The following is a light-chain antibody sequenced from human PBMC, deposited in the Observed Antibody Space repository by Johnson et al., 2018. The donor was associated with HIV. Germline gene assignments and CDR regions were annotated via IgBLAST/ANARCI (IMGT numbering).Light chain of an antibody. V-gene: IGLV1-51*01. CDR3: GTWDSSLSALYV. CDR2: DNN. Sequence: QSVLTQPPSVSAAPGQRVTISCSGSSSNIGNNYVSWYQQVPGTAPKLLIYDNNKRPSGIPDRFSGSKSGTSATLGITGLPTGDEADYYCGTWDSSLSALYVFGTGTKVTVL. J-gene: IGLJ1*01. CDR1: SSNIGNNY.